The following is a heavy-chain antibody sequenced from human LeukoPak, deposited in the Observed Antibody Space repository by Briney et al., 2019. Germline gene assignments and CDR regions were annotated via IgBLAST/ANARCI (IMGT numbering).Heavy chain of an antibody. CDR2: IKSKIAGGTT. CDR3: TTDARWEGWIDY. J-gene: IGHJ4*02. D-gene: IGHD1-26*01. Sequence: PGGSLRLSCAASGFTFSSYSMNWVRQAPGKGLEWVGRIKSKIAGGTTDYAAPVKGRFTISRDDSKNTLYLQMNSLKTEDTAVYYCTTDARWEGWIDYWGQGTLVTVSS. CDR1: GFTFSSYS. V-gene: IGHV3-15*01.